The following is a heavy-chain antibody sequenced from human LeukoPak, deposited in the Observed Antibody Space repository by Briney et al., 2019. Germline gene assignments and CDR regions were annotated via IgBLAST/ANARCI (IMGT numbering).Heavy chain of an antibody. J-gene: IGHJ6*04. CDR3: ARAWYYYGSGSYYTGISVLRPLGLDV. CDR1: GFTFSSYG. CDR2: ISYDGSNK. Sequence: GRSLRLSCAASGFTFSSYGMHWVRQAPGKGLEWVAVISYDGSNKYYADSVKGRFTISRDNSKNTLYLQMNSLRAEDTAVYYCARAWYYYGSGSYYTGISVLRPLGLDVWGKGTTVTVSS. D-gene: IGHD3-10*01. V-gene: IGHV3-30*03.